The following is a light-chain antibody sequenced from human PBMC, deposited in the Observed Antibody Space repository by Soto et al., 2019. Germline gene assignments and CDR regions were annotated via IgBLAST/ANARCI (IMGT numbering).Light chain of an antibody. V-gene: IGLV1-44*01. Sequence: QSVLTQLPSASGTPGQRVTIFCSGSSSNIGTNTVIWYQQLPGAAPKLLIYSDNQRPSGVPDRFSGSKSGTSASLAISGLQSEDEADYYCAAWDVSLVVFGGGTKVTVL. J-gene: IGLJ2*01. CDR3: AAWDVSLVV. CDR1: SSNIGTNT. CDR2: SDN.